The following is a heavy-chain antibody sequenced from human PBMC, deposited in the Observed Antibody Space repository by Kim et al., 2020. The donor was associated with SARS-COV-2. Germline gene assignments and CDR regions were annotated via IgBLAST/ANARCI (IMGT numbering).Heavy chain of an antibody. V-gene: IGHV4-59*01. J-gene: IGHJ4*02. CDR3: AREVRGVGATTLFDY. CDR1: GGSISSYY. D-gene: IGHD1-26*01. CDR2: IYYSGST. Sequence: SETLSLTCTVSGGSISSYYWSWIRQPPGKGLEWIGYIYYSGSTNYNPSLKSRVTISVDTSKNQFSLKLSSVTAADTAVYYCAREVRGVGATTLFDYWGQGTLVTVSS.